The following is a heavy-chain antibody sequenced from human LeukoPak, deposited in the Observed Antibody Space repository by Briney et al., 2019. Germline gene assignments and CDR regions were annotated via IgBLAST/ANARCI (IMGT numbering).Heavy chain of an antibody. J-gene: IGHJ4*02. D-gene: IGHD1-1*01. V-gene: IGHV3-21*01. Sequence: GGSLRLSCAASGFTFSSYSMNWVRQAPGKGLEWVSSISSSSNYIHYADSLKGRFTISRDNANNSLYLQMNSLRAEDTAVYYCARVGTRADWGQGTLVTVSS. CDR2: ISSSSNYI. CDR3: ARVGTRAD. CDR1: GFTFSSYS.